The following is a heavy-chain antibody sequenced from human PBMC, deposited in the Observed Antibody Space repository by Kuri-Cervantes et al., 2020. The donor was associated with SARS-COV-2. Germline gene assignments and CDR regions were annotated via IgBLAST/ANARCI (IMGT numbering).Heavy chain of an antibody. V-gene: IGHV4-59*01. CDR3: AGGALGYSSSWYIVDYYGMDV. D-gene: IGHD6-13*01. Sequence: SETLSLTCAVYGGSFSGYYWSWIRQPPGKGPEWIGYIYYSGSTNYNPSLKSRVTISVDTSKNQFSLKLSSVTAADTAVYYCAGGALGYSSSWYIVDYYGMDVWGQGTTVTVSS. CDR2: IYYSGST. J-gene: IGHJ6*02. CDR1: GGSFSGYY.